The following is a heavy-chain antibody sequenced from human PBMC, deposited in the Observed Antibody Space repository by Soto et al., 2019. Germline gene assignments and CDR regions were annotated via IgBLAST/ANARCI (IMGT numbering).Heavy chain of an antibody. CDR3: ARDQGVAAAGITWFDP. J-gene: IGHJ5*02. D-gene: IGHD6-13*01. Sequence: GTLCLTCTVSGASMNSYHWSWIRQPSGKGLEWIGHIHSSGSTNYNPSLKSRVTMSVDTSKNQFSLRLMSLTAADTAVYYCARDQGVAAAGITWFDPWGQGSLVTVSS. CDR2: IHSSGST. CDR1: GASMNSYH. V-gene: IGHV4-4*07.